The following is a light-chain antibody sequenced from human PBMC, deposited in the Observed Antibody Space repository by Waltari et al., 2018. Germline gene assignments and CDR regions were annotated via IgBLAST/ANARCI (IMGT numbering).Light chain of an antibody. Sequence: QSSLTQPPSASGSPGQSVTISCTGTSNDVGGYDHVSWYQQRPGKAPKLIIYEVAKRTSGVPDSVSGSKSGNTASLTVSGLQPDDEGDYYCISFAGVVKFVVFGGGTKLTVL. J-gene: IGLJ2*01. V-gene: IGLV2-8*01. CDR1: SNDVGGYDH. CDR3: ISFAGVVKFVV. CDR2: EVA.